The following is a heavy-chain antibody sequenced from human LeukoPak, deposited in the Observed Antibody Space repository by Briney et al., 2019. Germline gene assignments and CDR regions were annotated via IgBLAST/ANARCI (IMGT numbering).Heavy chain of an antibody. CDR1: GFTFSSYS. V-gene: IGHV3-21*01. CDR2: ISSSSSYI. Sequence: KAGGSLRLSCAASGFTFSSYSMNWVRQAPGKGLEWVSSISSSSSYIYYADSVKGRFTISRDNAKNSLYLQMNSLRAEDTAVYYCAREGLSGSYLEYWGQGTLVTVSS. CDR3: AREGLSGSYLEY. J-gene: IGHJ4*02. D-gene: IGHD1-26*01.